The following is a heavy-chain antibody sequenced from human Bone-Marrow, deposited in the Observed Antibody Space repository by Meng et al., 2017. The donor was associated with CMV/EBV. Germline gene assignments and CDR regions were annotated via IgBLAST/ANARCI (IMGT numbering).Heavy chain of an antibody. CDR2: IKQDGSEK. V-gene: IGHV3-7*01. J-gene: IGHJ4*02. CDR3: ARDPGPFDY. CDR1: GFTFSSYW. Sequence: GESLKISCAASGFTFSSYWMSWVRQAPGKGLEWVANIKQDGSEKYYVDSVKGRFTISRDNAKNSLYLQMNSLRAEDTAVYYCARDPGPFDYWGQGTLVTVSS.